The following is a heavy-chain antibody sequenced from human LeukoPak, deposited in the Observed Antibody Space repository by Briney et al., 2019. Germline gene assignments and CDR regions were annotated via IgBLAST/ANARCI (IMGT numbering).Heavy chain of an antibody. J-gene: IGHJ2*01. CDR3: FKQKTAYDILTGYRPWYFDL. V-gene: IGHV4-59*01. CDR1: DGSSSSNY. D-gene: IGHD3-9*01. CDR2: IYYSGRT. Sequence: SETLSRSCTVPDGSSSSNYCRWIRQPPGTLLARIGNIYYSGRTISHPSLKSRVTISVATSKIQFSLMLSSVTAADTAVFFFFKQKTAYDILTGYRPWYFDLWGRGTLVTVSS.